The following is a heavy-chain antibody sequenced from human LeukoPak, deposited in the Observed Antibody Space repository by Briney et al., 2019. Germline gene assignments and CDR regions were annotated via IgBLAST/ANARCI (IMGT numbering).Heavy chain of an antibody. D-gene: IGHD3-10*01. Sequence: PGGSLRLSCAASGFTFSSYWMHWVRQAPGKGLVWVSRINSDGSSTSYADSVKGRFTISRDNAKNTLNLQMNSLRAEDTAVYYCATYYSDSGCHDYWGQGTLVTVSS. CDR1: GFTFSSYW. V-gene: IGHV3-74*01. CDR3: ATYYSDSGCHDY. J-gene: IGHJ4*02. CDR2: INSDGSST.